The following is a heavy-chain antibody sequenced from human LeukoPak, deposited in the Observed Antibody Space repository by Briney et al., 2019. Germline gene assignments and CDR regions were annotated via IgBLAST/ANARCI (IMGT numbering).Heavy chain of an antibody. CDR1: GYTFTSYG. Sequence: ASVKVSCKASGYTFTSYGISWVRQAPGQGLEWMGWISAYNGNTNYAQKLQGRVTMTTDTSTGTAYMELRSLRSDDTAVYYCARAGGYFDWLLQYYFDYWGQGTLVTVSS. CDR2: ISAYNGNT. D-gene: IGHD3-9*01. CDR3: ARAGGYFDWLLQYYFDY. J-gene: IGHJ4*02. V-gene: IGHV1-18*04.